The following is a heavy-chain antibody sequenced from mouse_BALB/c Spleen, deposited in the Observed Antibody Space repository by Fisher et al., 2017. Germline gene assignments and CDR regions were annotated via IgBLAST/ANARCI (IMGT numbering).Heavy chain of an antibody. V-gene: IGHV14-1*02. J-gene: IGHJ1*01. Sequence: KFKGKASITADTSSNTAYMQLSSLTSEDSAVYYCARNDYRYFDVWGAGTTVTVSS. CDR3: ARNDYRYFDV. D-gene: IGHD2-3*01.